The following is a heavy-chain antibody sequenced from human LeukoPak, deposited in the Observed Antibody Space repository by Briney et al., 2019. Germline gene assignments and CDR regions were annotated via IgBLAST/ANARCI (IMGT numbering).Heavy chain of an antibody. CDR2: IDWNDDK. V-gene: IGHV2-70*01. CDR3: ASGLSWNFDY. Sequence: SGPALVKPTQTLTLTCTSSGFSLNTRAMCVSWIRQPPGKALEWLAFIDWNDDKYYSTSLKTRLTISKDTSKNQVVLTMTNMDPVDTATYYCASGLSWNFDYWGQGTLVTVSS. J-gene: IGHJ4*02. CDR1: GFSLNTRAMC. D-gene: IGHD2-15*01.